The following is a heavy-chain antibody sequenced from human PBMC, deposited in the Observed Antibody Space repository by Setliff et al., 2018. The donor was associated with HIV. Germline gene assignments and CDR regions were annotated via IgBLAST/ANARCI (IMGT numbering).Heavy chain of an antibody. J-gene: IGHJ5*02. CDR1: GGTFSSYA. CDR3: ARDGLGRPTYSSSWRNWFDP. D-gene: IGHD6-13*01. CDR2: IIPIFGTA. V-gene: IGHV1-69*05. Sequence: GALVKVSCKASGGTFSSYAISWVRQAPGQGLEWMGGIIPIFGTANYAQKFQGRVTITTDESTSTAYMELSSLRSEDTAVYYCARDGLGRPTYSSSWRNWFDPWGQGTLVTVSS.